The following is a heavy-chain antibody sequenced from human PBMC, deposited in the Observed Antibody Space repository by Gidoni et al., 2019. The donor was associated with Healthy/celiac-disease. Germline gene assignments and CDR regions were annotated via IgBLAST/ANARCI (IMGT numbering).Heavy chain of an antibody. J-gene: IGHJ4*02. Sequence: QMQLVQSGAEVKKTGSSVKFSCKASGYTFTYRYLHWVRQAPGQALEWMGWITPFNGNTNYAQKFQDRVTITRDRSMSTAYMELSSLRSEDTAMYYCASGQYQLPHFDYWGQGTLVTVSS. CDR3: ASGQYQLPHFDY. CDR2: ITPFNGNT. V-gene: IGHV1-45*02. D-gene: IGHD2-2*01. CDR1: GYTFTYRY.